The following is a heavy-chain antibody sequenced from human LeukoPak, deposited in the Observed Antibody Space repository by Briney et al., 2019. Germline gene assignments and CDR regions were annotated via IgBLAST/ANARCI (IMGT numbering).Heavy chain of an antibody. J-gene: IGHJ4*02. CDR1: GFTFSNYW. V-gene: IGHV3-7*01. CDR3: ARGGKLHPQSPY. Sequence: GGSLRLSCAASGFTFSNYWMSWVRQAPGKGLEWVANINQDGREKYYADSVKGRFTISRDNGKNSLYLQMNSLGAEDTAVYYCARGGKLHPQSPYWGQGTLVTVSS. D-gene: IGHD3-16*01. CDR2: INQDGREK.